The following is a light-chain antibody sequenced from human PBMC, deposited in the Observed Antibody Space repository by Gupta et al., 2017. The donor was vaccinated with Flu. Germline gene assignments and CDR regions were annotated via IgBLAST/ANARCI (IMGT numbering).Light chain of an antibody. CDR2: DAS. CDR1: QDISNY. J-gene: IGKJ4*01. CDR3: QQYDNLRLT. V-gene: IGKV1-33*01. Sequence: DIQMTQSPSSLSASVGDRVTITCQASQDISNYLNWYQQKPTKAPKLLIYDASKLETGVPSRFSGSRSGTDFTFTISSLQPEDIATYYCQQYDNLRLTFGGGTKVEIK.